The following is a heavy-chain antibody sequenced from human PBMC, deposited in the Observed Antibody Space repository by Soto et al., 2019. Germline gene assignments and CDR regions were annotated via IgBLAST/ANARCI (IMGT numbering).Heavy chain of an antibody. Sequence: EVQLVESGGGLVLPGTSLRLSCAASGFTFDDYAMHWVRQAPGKGLEWVSGISWNSDTVDYAESVKGRFTISRDNAKNSLYLQMNSLRTEDTALLYCAKSLRRQRRTGWTQVFDIWGRGTRVTVSS. V-gene: IGHV3-9*01. D-gene: IGHD2-2*01. CDR2: ISWNSDTV. CDR1: GFTFDDYA. J-gene: IGHJ3*02. CDR3: AKSLRRQRRTGWTQVFDI.